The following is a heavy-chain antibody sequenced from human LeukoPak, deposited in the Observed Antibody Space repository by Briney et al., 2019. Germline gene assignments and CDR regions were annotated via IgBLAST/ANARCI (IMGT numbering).Heavy chain of an antibody. CDR2: IYYSGST. J-gene: IGHJ6*02. CDR1: GVSISSIYH. D-gene: IGHD6-19*01. V-gene: IGHV4-39*07. CDR3: ARDYSGLEAYYYYYGMDV. Sequence: SETLSLTCTVSGVSISSIYHWGWIRQPPGKGLEWIGSIYYSGSTYYNPSLKSRVTVSVDTSKNQFSLKLSSVTAADTAVYYCARDYSGLEAYYYYYGMDVWGQGATVTVSS.